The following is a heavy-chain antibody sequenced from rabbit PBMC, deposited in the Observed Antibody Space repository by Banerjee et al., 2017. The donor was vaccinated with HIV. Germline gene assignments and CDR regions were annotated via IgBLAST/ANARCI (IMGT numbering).Heavy chain of an antibody. CDR2: IDTGKGST. CDR3: ARAGYYTYDVAGYWNL. Sequence: QLKESGGGLVQPGGSLKLSCKASGFDVNTYYMSWVRQAPGKGLEWIGIIDTGKGSTDYARWVNGRFTISNDNAQSTVDLQMTSLTAADTATYFCARAGYYTYDVAGYWNLWGPGTL. D-gene: IGHD6-1*01. V-gene: IGHV1S7*01. CDR1: GFDVNTYY. J-gene: IGHJ4*01.